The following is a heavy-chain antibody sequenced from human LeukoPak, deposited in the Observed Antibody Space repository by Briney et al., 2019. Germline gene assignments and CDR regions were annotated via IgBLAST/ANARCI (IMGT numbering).Heavy chain of an antibody. V-gene: IGHV3-74*01. CDR3: ARGPTYSSAMFDY. Sequence: GGSLRLSCAASGFTFSGYWMHWVRQAPGKGLVWVSRIKTDGSSTNYADSVKGRFTISRDNAKNTLYLQLSSLRAEDTAVYYCARGPTYSSAMFDYWGQGILVTVSP. CDR1: GFTFSGYW. J-gene: IGHJ4*02. D-gene: IGHD2-2*01. CDR2: IKTDGSST.